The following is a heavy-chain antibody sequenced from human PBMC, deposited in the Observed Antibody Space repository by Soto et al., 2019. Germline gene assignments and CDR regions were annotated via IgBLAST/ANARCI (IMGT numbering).Heavy chain of an antibody. J-gene: IGHJ4*02. D-gene: IGHD3-22*01. V-gene: IGHV4-34*01. CDR2: INNSGST. CDR1: GGSFSGYY. CDR3: ARDHDSSGLGFDY. Sequence: PSETLSLTCAVYGGSFSGYYWSWIRQPPGKGLEWIGEINNSGSTNYNPSLKSRVTISVDTSKNQFSLKLRSVTAADTAVYYCARDHDSSGLGFDYWGQGTLVTVSS.